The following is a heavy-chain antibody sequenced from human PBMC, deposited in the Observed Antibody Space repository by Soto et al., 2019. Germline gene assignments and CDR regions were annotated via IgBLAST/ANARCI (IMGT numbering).Heavy chain of an antibody. J-gene: IGHJ6*02. V-gene: IGHV1-2*04. CDR1: GYTFTGYY. D-gene: IGHD2-2*01. Sequence: AAVKVSCKASGYTFTGYYMHWVRQAPGQGLEWMGWINPNSGGTNYAQKFQGWVTMTRDTSISTAYMELSSVTAADTAVYYCARGRQVTPAALFKRAGDYSMDVWGQGTTVTVSS. CDR3: ARGRQVTPAALFKRAGDYSMDV. CDR2: INPNSGGT.